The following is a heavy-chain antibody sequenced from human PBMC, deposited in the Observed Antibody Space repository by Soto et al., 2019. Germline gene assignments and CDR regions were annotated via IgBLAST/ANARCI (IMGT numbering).Heavy chain of an antibody. V-gene: IGHV3-9*01. CDR1: GFFFDNYA. CDR3: AKKGYCSSTSCYYYYGMDV. J-gene: IGHJ6*02. D-gene: IGHD2-2*01. CDR2: LSGNSDIV. Sequence: HPGGSLRLSCVTSGFFFDNYAMHWVRQAPGKGPEWVSGLSGNSDIVAYADSVKGRFTISRDNAKNSLYLQMNSLRAEDTAVYYCAKKGYCSSTSCYYYYGMDVWGQGTTVTVS.